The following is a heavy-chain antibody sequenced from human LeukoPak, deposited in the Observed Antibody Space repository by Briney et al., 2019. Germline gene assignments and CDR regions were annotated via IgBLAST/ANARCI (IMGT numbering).Heavy chain of an antibody. Sequence: ASVKVSCKASGYTFTGYYMHWVRQAPGQGLEWMGWINPNSGGTNYAQKFQGRVTMTRDTSISTAYMELSRLRSDDTAVYYCARDSPLHIVVVPAANPDYWGQGTLVTVSS. CDR1: GYTFTGYY. V-gene: IGHV1-2*02. CDR3: ARDSPLHIVVVPAANPDY. CDR2: INPNSGGT. J-gene: IGHJ4*02. D-gene: IGHD2-2*01.